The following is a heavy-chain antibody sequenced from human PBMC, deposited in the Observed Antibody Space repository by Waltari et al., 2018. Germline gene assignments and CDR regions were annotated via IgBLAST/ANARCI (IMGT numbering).Heavy chain of an antibody. Sequence: QVQLQQWGAGLLKPSETLSLTCAVYGGSFSGYYWSWIRQPPGKGLEWIGEINHSGSTNYNTSLKSRVTISVDTSKNQFSLKLSSVTAADTAVYYCARSRIRYPTSSGWPPSWFDPWGQGTLVTVSS. CDR3: ARSRIRYPTSSGWPPSWFDP. CDR1: GGSFSGYY. J-gene: IGHJ5*02. D-gene: IGHD6-19*01. CDR2: INHSGST. V-gene: IGHV4-34*01.